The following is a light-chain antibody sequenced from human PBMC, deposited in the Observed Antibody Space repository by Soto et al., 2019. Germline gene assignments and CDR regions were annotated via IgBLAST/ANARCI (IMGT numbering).Light chain of an antibody. Sequence: IVLTQSAGTLSLTPGKRATLSCRASQSISSSYLAWYQQRPGQAPRLLIYGASSRATGIPDRFSGSGSGTEFTLTISRLEPEDFAVYYCPQYGTSPLPFCGGTKVDIK. CDR2: GAS. J-gene: IGKJ4*01. V-gene: IGKV3-20*01. CDR1: QSISSSY. CDR3: PQYGTSPLP.